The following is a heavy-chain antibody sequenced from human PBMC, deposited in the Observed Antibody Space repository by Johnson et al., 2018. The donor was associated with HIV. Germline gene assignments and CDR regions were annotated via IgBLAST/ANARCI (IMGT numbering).Heavy chain of an antibody. CDR3: VRDGNYYDRSGYRVDAFDV. D-gene: IGHD3-22*01. J-gene: IGHJ3*01. CDR2: ISDDGTNT. Sequence: QVQLVESGGGLVQPGRSLRLSCAASGFTFSTYAMRWVRQAPGKGLEGVAVISDDGTNTDYADAVKGRLPISRDNSKNTLYLQMKSLRAEDTAVYYCVRDGNYYDRSGYRVDAFDVWGQGTMVTVSS. CDR1: GFTFSTYA. V-gene: IGHV3-30-3*01.